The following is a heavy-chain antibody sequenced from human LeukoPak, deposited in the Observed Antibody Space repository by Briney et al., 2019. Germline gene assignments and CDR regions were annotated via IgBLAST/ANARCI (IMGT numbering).Heavy chain of an antibody. J-gene: IGHJ6*02. Sequence: GASVKVSCKASGGTFSSYAISWVRQAPGQGLEWMGGIIPIFGTANYAQKFQGRVTITADESTSTAYMELSSLRSEDTAVYYCASMLSNYYYYGMDVWGQGTTVTVSS. V-gene: IGHV1-69*01. D-gene: IGHD3-10*02. CDR1: GGTFSSYA. CDR2: IIPIFGTA. CDR3: ASMLSNYYYYGMDV.